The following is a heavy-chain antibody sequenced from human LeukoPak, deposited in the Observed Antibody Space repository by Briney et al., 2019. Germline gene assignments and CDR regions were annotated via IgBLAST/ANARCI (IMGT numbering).Heavy chain of an antibody. V-gene: IGHV3-64*01. CDR2: ISSNGSST. Sequence: PGGSLRLSCAASGFTFSSYAMHWVRQAPGKGLEYVSAISSNGSSTYYANSVKGRFTIPRDNSKNTLYLQMGSLRAEDMAVYYCARWGQLAFDYWGQGTLVTVSS. CDR1: GFTFSSYA. J-gene: IGHJ4*02. D-gene: IGHD6-6*01. CDR3: ARWGQLAFDY.